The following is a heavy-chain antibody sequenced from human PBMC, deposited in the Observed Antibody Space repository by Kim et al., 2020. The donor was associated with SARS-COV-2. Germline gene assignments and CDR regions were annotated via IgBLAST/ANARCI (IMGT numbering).Heavy chain of an antibody. CDR1: GFPFSSNS. CDR2: IGATSSAI. CDR3: ARASFRGPYGDYP. D-gene: IGHD4-17*01. Sequence: GGSLRLSCEASGFPFSSNSMNWVRQAPGRGLEWISYIGATSSAIYYADSVKGRFTVSRDNDRNSLYLQLSSLRAEDTAVYYCARASFRGPYGDYPWGQGTLVTVSS. V-gene: IGHV3-48*01. J-gene: IGHJ5*02.